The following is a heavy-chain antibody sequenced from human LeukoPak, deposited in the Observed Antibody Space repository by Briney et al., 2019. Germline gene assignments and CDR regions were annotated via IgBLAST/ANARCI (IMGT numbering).Heavy chain of an antibody. CDR1: GGSFSGCY. V-gene: IGHV4-34*01. J-gene: IGHJ5*02. CDR2: INHSGST. D-gene: IGHD3-3*01. CDR3: ARVGYDFWSGPSNWFDP. Sequence: PSETLSLTCAVYGGSFSGCYWSWIRQPPGKGLEWIGEINHSGSTNYNPSLKSRVTISVDTSKNQFSLKLSSVTAADTAVYYCARVGYDFWSGPSNWFDPWGQGTLVTVSS.